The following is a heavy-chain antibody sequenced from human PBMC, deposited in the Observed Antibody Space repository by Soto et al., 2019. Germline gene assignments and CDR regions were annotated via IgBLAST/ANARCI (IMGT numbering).Heavy chain of an antibody. CDR2: INAGNGNT. CDR1: GYTFTSYA. Sequence: AASVKVSCKASGYTFTSYAMHWVRQAPGQRLEWMGWINAGNGNTKYSQKFQGRVTITRDTSASTAYMELSSLRSEDTAVYYCARKAGPYCSSTSCSYGMDVWGQGTTATVSS. V-gene: IGHV1-3*01. J-gene: IGHJ6*02. CDR3: ARKAGPYCSSTSCSYGMDV. D-gene: IGHD2-2*01.